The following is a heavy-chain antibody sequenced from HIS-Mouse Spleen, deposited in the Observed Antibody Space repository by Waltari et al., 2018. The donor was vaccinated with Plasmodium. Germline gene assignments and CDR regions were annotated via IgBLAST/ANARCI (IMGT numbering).Heavy chain of an antibody. V-gene: IGHV1-2*02. Sequence: QVQLVQSGAEVKKPGASVKVSCKASGYTFTGYYMHWVRQAPGQGLEWMGRINPNSGGTKYAQKFQGRVTMTRETSISTAYMELSRLRSDDTAVYYCARVLGYKAAAGTFVEYFQHWGQGTLVTVSS. CDR3: ARVLGYKAAAGTFVEYFQH. CDR1: GYTFTGYY. J-gene: IGHJ1*01. CDR2: INPNSGGT. D-gene: IGHD6-13*01.